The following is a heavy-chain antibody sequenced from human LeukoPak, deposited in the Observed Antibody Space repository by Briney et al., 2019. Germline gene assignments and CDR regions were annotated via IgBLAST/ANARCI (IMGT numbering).Heavy chain of an antibody. CDR2: ISSSSSYI. V-gene: IGHV3-21*01. CDR3: ARDGGGSLTYYFDY. CDR1: GFTFSSYW. D-gene: IGHD1-26*01. Sequence: GGSLRLSCAASGFTFSSYWMSWVRQAPGKGLEWVSSISSSSSYISYADSVKGRFTISRDNAKNSLYLQMSSLRAEDTAVYYCARDGGGSLTYYFDYWGQGTLVTVSS. J-gene: IGHJ4*02.